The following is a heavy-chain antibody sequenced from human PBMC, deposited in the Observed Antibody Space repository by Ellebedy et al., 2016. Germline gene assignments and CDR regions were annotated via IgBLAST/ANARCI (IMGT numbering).Heavy chain of an antibody. Sequence: SVKVSCKASGGTFSSYAISWVRQAPGQGLEWMGGIIPMYGTADYAQKFQGRVTITADASTSTAYMQLSSLRSEDTAVYYCARSSKHLGELSLYWGRGTLVTVSA. CDR2: IIPMYGTA. D-gene: IGHD3-16*02. CDR3: ARSSKHLGELSLY. V-gene: IGHV1-69*13. CDR1: GGTFSSYA. J-gene: IGHJ4*02.